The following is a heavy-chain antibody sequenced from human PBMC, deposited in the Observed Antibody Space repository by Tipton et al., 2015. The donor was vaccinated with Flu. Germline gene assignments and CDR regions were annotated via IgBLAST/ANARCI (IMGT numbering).Heavy chain of an antibody. V-gene: IGHV3-53*01. CDR3: ARVMGASTAYGLDV. CDR2: TYSGDRT. D-gene: IGHD3-16*01. Sequence: SLRLSCAASGFTVSSNYMSWFRQAPGKGLEWVSVTYSGDRTYSADSVKGRFTISRDNSKNTIYLQMNSLRVEDTAVYYCARVMGASTAYGLDVWGQGTTVTVSS. J-gene: IGHJ6*02. CDR1: GFTVSSNY.